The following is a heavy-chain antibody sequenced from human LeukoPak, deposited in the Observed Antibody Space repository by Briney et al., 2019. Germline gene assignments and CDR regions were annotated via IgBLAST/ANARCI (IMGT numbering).Heavy chain of an antibody. CDR3: ARDPVGGYPSVVDWFDP. D-gene: IGHD3-22*01. V-gene: IGHV1-69*05. CDR2: IIPIFGTA. CDR1: GGTFSSYA. Sequence: SVTVSCKASGGTFSSYAISWVRQAPGQGLEWMGRIIPIFGTANYAQKFQGRVTITTDESTSTAYMELSSLRSEDTAVYYCARDPVGGYPSVVDWFDPWGQGTLVTVSS. J-gene: IGHJ5*02.